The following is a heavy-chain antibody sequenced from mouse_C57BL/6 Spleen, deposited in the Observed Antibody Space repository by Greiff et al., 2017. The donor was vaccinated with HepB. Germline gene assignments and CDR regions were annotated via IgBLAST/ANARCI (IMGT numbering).Heavy chain of an antibody. CDR1: GFTFSSYA. Sequence: EVHLVESGEGLVKPGGSLKLSCAASGFTFSSYAMSWVRQTPEKRLEWVAYISSGGDYIYYADTVKGRFTISRDNARNTLYLQMSSLKSEDTAMYYCTRGTGTSYYAMDYWGQGTSVTVSS. D-gene: IGHD4-1*01. CDR3: TRGTGTSYYAMDY. J-gene: IGHJ4*01. CDR2: ISSGGDYI. V-gene: IGHV5-9-1*02.